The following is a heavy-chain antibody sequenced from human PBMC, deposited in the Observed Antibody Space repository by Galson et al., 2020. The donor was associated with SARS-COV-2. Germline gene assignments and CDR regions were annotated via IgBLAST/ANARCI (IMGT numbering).Heavy chain of an antibody. CDR2: IKQDGSEK. CDR1: GFTFSSYW. D-gene: IGHD1-26*01. J-gene: IGHJ6*02. CDR3: ARDLFVPIVGATSTDDYYYGMDV. V-gene: IGHV3-7*01. Sequence: GGSLRLSCAASGFTFSSYWMSWVRQAPGKGLEWVANIKQDGSEKYYVDSVKGRFTISRDNAKNSLYLQMNSLRAEDTAVYYCARDLFVPIVGATSTDDYYYGMDVWGQGTTVTVAS.